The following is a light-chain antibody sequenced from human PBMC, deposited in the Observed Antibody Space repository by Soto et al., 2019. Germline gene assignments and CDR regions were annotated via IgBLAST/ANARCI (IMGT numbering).Light chain of an antibody. V-gene: IGKV3-20*01. J-gene: IGKJ3*01. CDR2: GAS. Sequence: EIVLTQSPGTLSLSPGERATLSCRASQSVYSNYLAWYQQKPGQAPRLLIYGASSRATGIPDRFSGSGSGTDFTLTISSLEPEDFAVYYCQQYGGSPRSFGPGTKVDVK. CDR1: QSVYSNY. CDR3: QQYGGSPRS.